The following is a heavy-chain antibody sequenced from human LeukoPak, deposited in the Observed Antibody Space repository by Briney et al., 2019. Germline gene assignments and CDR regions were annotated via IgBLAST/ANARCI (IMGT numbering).Heavy chain of an antibody. CDR1: GGSISSGGYY. CDR2: IYYSEST. V-gene: IGHV4-61*08. Sequence: SQTLSLTCTVSGGSISSGGYYWSWIRQPPGKGLEWIGYIYYSESTNYNPSLKSRVTISVDTSKNQFSLKLTSVTAADTAVYYCARGVRGVIITEAFDIWGQGTMVTVSS. CDR3: ARGVRGVIITEAFDI. D-gene: IGHD3-10*01. J-gene: IGHJ3*02.